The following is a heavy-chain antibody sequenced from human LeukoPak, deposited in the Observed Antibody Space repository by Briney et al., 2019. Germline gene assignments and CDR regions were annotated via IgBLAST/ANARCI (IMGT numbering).Heavy chain of an antibody. D-gene: IGHD3-10*01. J-gene: IGHJ5*02. CDR1: GFTFSSYG. CDR3: AKDRVVGPRNWFDP. CDR2: IRYDGSNK. V-gene: IGHV3-30*02. Sequence: GGSLRLSCAASGFTFSSYGMHWVRQAPGKGLEWVAFIRYDGSNKYYADSVKGRFTISRDNSKNTLYLQMNSLRAEDTAVYYCAKDRVVGPRNWFDPWGQGTLVTVSS.